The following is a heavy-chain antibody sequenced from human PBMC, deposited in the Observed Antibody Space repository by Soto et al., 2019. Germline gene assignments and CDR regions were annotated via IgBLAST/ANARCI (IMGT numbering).Heavy chain of an antibody. J-gene: IGHJ1*01. Sequence: QLQMQESGPGLVKPSETLSLTCTVSCGSISSYIYHWAWIRQPPGTGLEPIGNFYSRGSTYYNPSLTSRVTISVHTSKNQFSLKLSSVTAADPAVYYCATAMGGDSGGYFHPWGQGTLVTVSS. D-gene: IGHD4-17*01. CDR1: CGSISSYIYH. CDR2: FYSRGST. CDR3: ATAMGGDSGGYFHP. V-gene: IGHV4-39*01.